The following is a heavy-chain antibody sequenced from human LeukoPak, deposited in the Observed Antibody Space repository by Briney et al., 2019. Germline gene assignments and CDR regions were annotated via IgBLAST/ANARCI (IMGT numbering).Heavy chain of an antibody. CDR2: ISWNSGSI. Sequence: GGSLRLSCAASGFTFSSYAMSWVRQAPGKGLEWVSGISWNSGSIGYADPVKGRFTISRDNAKNSLYLQMNSLRAEDTALYYCAKVAYYCSGGSCYSSFDYWGQGTLVTVSS. V-gene: IGHV3-9*01. CDR1: GFTFSSYA. CDR3: AKVAYYCSGGSCYSSFDY. D-gene: IGHD2-15*01. J-gene: IGHJ4*02.